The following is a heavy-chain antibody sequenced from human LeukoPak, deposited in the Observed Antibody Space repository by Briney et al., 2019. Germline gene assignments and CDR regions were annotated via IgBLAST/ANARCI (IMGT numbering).Heavy chain of an antibody. CDR3: ARDTAQSLSLYGVVDF. CDR2: ISYDGSTR. J-gene: IGHJ4*02. V-gene: IGHV3-30-3*01. Sequence: GGSLRLSCAASGFIFNNNAMHWVRQAPGKGLEWLAAISYDGSTRKYADSVKGRFTISRDNSKKSLSLQMNSLRGEDTAVYYCARDTAQSLSLYGVVDFWGQGTLVTVSS. CDR1: GFIFNNNA. D-gene: IGHD3-10*01.